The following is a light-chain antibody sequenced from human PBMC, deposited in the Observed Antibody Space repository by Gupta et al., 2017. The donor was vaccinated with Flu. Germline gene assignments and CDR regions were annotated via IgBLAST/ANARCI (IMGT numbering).Light chain of an antibody. CDR3: QQYKNGPPALT. CDR2: AVS. V-gene: IGKV3-15*01. J-gene: IGKJ4*01. Sequence: SVSPGERATLSCRASQSLDPTLAWYQHKHGQAPRLLIYAVSTRATGIPARFSGSGSGTEFTLTITSLQSEDFAVYYCQQYKNGPPALTFGGGTKVEI. CDR1: QSLDPT.